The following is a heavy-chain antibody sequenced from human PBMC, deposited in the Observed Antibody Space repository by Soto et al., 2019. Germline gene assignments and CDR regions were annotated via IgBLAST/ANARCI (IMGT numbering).Heavy chain of an antibody. Sequence: KAPETLSLTCTVSGGSISSYYWSWVRQPPGKGLEWIGYMYYSGSTNYNPSLKSRVTMSVDTAKKRFSLKLTSVTAADTAIYYCMESSDWSRAIDHWGQGALVTVSS. V-gene: IGHV4-59*01. CDR3: MESSDWSRAIDH. CDR1: GGSISSYY. CDR2: MYYSGST. D-gene: IGHD6-19*01. J-gene: IGHJ4*02.